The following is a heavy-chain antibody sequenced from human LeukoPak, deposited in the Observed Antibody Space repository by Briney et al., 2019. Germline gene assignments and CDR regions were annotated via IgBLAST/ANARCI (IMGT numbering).Heavy chain of an antibody. Sequence: SETLSLTCTVSGGSTSSSSYYWGWIRQPPGKGLEWIGSIYYSGSTYYNPSLKSRVTISVDTSKNQFSLKLSSVTAADTAVYYCARLSLYYVPILLWGQGTLVTVSS. D-gene: IGHD3-10*02. CDR3: ARLSLYYVPILL. CDR2: IYYSGST. V-gene: IGHV4-39*01. CDR1: GGSTSSSSYY. J-gene: IGHJ4*02.